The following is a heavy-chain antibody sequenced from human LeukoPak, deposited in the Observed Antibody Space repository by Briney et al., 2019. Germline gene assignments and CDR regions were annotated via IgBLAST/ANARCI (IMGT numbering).Heavy chain of an antibody. D-gene: IGHD2-8*01. V-gene: IGHV4-34*01. J-gene: IGHJ6*02. CDR2: INHSGST. Sequence: SETLSLTCAVYGGSFSGYCWSWIRQPPKKGLEWIGEINHSGSTNYNPSLKSRVTISVDTSKNQFSLKVRSVTAADTAVYYCARGHVGSYAYYYYYGMDVWGQGTTVTVSS. CDR1: GGSFSGYC. CDR3: ARGHVGSYAYYYYYGMDV.